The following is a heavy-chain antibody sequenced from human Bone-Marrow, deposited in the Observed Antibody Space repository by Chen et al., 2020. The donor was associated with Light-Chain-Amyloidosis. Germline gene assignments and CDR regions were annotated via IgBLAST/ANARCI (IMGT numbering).Heavy chain of an antibody. CDR3: ARRRDGYNFDY. J-gene: IGHJ4*02. CDR2: IYPDDSDS. CDR1: GYTFPNYW. Sequence: EVQLEQSGPEVKKPGESLKISCKGSGYTFPNYWIGWVRQMPGIGLEWVGVIYPDDSDSSYSPSFEGQVTISADKSITTAYLQWRSLKASDTAMYYCARRRDGYNFDYWGQGTLVTVSS. V-gene: IGHV5-51*01. D-gene: IGHD5-12*01.